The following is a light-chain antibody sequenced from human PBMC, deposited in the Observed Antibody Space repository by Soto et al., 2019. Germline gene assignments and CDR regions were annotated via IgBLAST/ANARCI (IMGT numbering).Light chain of an antibody. CDR2: GAS. CDR3: QQYDNLPPWT. J-gene: IGKJ1*01. Sequence: EVVMTQSPATLSVSPGERATLSCRASQSVGSYLAWYQHKPGQAPRLLIYGASIRATGVPARFSGSGSGTEFTLTISSQQSEDFAVYFCQQYDNLPPWTFGLGTTVEVK. V-gene: IGKV3-15*01. CDR1: QSVGSY.